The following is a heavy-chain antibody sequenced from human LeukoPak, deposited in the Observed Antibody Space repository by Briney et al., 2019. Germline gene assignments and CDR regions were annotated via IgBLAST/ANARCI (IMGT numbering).Heavy chain of an antibody. V-gene: IGHV4-59*08. D-gene: IGHD6-13*01. Sequence: LETLSLTCTVSGGSNYWSWIRQPPGKGLEWIAYIHYSGSTNYNPSLKSRVTISIDTSKNQFSLKLSSVTAADTAVYYCARSAALIDYWGQGTLVTVSS. CDR3: ARSAALIDY. J-gene: IGHJ4*02. CDR1: GGSNY. CDR2: IHYSGST.